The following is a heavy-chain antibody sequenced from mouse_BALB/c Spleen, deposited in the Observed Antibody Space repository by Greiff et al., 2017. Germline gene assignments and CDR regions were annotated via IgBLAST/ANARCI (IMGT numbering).Heavy chain of an antibody. D-gene: IGHD3-1*01. CDR3: ARGNSEGFAY. V-gene: IGHV3-2*02. J-gene: IGHJ3*01. Sequence: EVKLQESGPGLVKPSQSLSLTCTVTGYSITSDYAWNWIRQFPGNKLEWMGYISYSGSTSYNPSLKSRISITRDTSKNQFFLQLNSVTTEDTATYYCARGNSEGFAYWGQGTLVTVSA. CDR1: GYSITSDYA. CDR2: ISYSGST.